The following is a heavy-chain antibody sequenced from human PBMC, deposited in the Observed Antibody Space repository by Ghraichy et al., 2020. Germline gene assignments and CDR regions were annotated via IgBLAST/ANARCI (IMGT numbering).Heavy chain of an antibody. V-gene: IGHV3-30*18. CDR1: GFTFSSYG. CDR3: AKGVVGGIAAAGADY. Sequence: GGSLRLSCAASGFTFSSYGMHWVRQAPGKGLEWVAVISYDGSNKYYADSVKGRFTISRDNSKNTLYLQMNSLRAEDTAVYYCAKGVVGGIAAAGADYWGQGTLVTVSS. CDR2: ISYDGSNK. D-gene: IGHD6-13*01. J-gene: IGHJ4*02.